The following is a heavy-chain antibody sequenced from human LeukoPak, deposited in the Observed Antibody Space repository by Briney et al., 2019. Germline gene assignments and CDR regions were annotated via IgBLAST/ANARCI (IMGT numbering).Heavy chain of an antibody. CDR1: GYTFTNYG. V-gene: IGHV1-18*01. J-gene: IGHJ4*02. CDR3: ARVEPVVGATGYDY. CDR2: ISIYNGNT. Sequence: ASVKVSCKASGYTFTNYGISWVRQAPGQGLEWMGWISIYNGNTDYAQKLRGRVTMTTDTSTSTAYMELRSLRSDDTAVYYCARVEPVVGATGYDYWGQGTLVTVSS. D-gene: IGHD1-26*01.